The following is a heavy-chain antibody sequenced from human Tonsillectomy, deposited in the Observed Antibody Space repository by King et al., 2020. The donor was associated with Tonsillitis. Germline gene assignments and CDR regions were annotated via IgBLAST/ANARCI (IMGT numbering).Heavy chain of an antibody. D-gene: IGHD2-2*01. CDR2: ISAYNGNT. J-gene: IGHJ6*03. CDR1: GYTFTSYG. Sequence: QLVQSGAEVKKPGASVKVSCKASGYTFTSYGISWVRQAPGQGLEWMGWISAYNGNTNYAQKLQDRVTMTTDTSTSTAYMELRSLRSDDTAVYYCARDPRHCSTTSCYGKFYSYFYMDVCGKGTTVTVSS. CDR3: ARDPRHCSTTSCYGKFYSYFYMDV. V-gene: IGHV1-18*01.